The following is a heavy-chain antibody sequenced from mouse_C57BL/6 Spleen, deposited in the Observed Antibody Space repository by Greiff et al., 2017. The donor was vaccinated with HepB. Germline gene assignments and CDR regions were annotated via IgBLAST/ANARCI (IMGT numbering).Heavy chain of an antibody. CDR3: ARSLGREQGYFDY. Sequence: QVQLQQSGPELVKPGASVKISCKASGYAFSSSWMNWVKQRPGKGLEWIGRIYPGDGDTNYNGKFKGKATLTADKSSSTAYMQLSSLISEDSAVYFCARSLGREQGYFDYWGQGTTLTVSS. J-gene: IGHJ2*01. V-gene: IGHV1-82*01. CDR1: GYAFSSSW. D-gene: IGHD4-1*01. CDR2: IYPGDGDT.